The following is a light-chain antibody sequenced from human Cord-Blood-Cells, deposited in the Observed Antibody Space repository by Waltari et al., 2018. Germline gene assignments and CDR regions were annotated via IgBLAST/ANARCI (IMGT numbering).Light chain of an antibody. Sequence: DMQMTQSPSSLSASVGDRVTITCRASQSISSYLNWYQQKPGKAPKLLIYAASSLQSGVPSRFSGSGSGTDFTLTISSLPPEDFATYYCQQSYSTPFTFGPGTKVDIK. CDR2: AAS. J-gene: IGKJ3*01. CDR3: QQSYSTPFT. CDR1: QSISSY. V-gene: IGKV1-39*01.